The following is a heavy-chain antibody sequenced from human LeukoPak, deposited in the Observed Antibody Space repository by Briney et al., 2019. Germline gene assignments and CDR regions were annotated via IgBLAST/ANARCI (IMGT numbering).Heavy chain of an antibody. CDR1: GFTFRSSG. Sequence: GGSLRLSCVVSGFTFRSSGMHWVRQVPGKGLEWVALIWHDGSNKDYRDSVKGRFIISRDNAKNTLYLQLNKLTDEDTGEYYCAKDRAGINLVRGVITGVMGVWGQGTTVTVSS. CDR2: IWHDGSNK. J-gene: IGHJ6*02. CDR3: AKDRAGINLVRGVITGVMGV. D-gene: IGHD3-10*01. V-gene: IGHV3-33*06.